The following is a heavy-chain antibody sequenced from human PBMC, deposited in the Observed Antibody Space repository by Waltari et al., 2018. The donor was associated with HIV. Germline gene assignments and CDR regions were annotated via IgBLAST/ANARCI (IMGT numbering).Heavy chain of an antibody. D-gene: IGHD3-22*01. CDR3: TKYRYYDSSGSDY. Sequence: EVQLSESGGGLVQPGESLRLSCAASGFRFSSYDMSWVRQAPGKGLEWVSSISGSGGSTYYADSVKGRLTISRDNSKNTLYLQMNSLRAEDTAIYYCTKYRYYDSSGSDYWGQGILVTVSS. CDR2: ISGSGGST. V-gene: IGHV3-23*01. CDR1: GFRFSSYD. J-gene: IGHJ4*02.